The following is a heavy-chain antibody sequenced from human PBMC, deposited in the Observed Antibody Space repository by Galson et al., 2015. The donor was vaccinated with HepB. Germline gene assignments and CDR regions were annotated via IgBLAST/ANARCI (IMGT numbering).Heavy chain of an antibody. Sequence: SVKVSCKASGYTFTSYGISWVRQAPGQGLEWMGWISAYNGNTNYAQKLQGRVTMTTDTSTSTAYMELRSLRSDDTAVYYCARDHAYSGSYVRLDYWGQGTLVTVSS. D-gene: IGHD1-26*01. J-gene: IGHJ4*02. V-gene: IGHV1-18*04. CDR1: GYTFTSYG. CDR3: ARDHAYSGSYVRLDY. CDR2: ISAYNGNT.